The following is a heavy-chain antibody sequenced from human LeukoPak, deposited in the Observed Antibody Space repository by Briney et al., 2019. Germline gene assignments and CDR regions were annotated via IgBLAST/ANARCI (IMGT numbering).Heavy chain of an antibody. CDR2: TYHSGST. V-gene: IGHV4-4*02. J-gene: IGHJ4*02. CDR3: ARGEGLYSSSWLDY. Sequence: SGTLSLTCAVSGGSISSSNWWSWVRQPPGKGLEWIGETYHSGSTNYNPSLKSRVTISVDKSKNQFSLKLSSVAAADTAVYYCARGEGLYSSSWLDYWGQGTLVTVSS. D-gene: IGHD6-13*01. CDR1: GGSISSSNW.